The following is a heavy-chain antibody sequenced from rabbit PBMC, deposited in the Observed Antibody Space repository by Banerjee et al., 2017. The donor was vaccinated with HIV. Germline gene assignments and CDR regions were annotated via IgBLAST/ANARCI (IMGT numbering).Heavy chain of an antibody. V-gene: IGHV1S45*01. CDR3: AREDGGVGGYDNNL. D-gene: IGHD1-1*01. Sequence: QEQLKETGGGLVQPGGSLTLSCKASGSDISSNAMCWVRQAPGKGLELIACINTSSGNTVYASWAKGRFTISKTSSTTVTLQMTSLTAADTATYFCAREDGGVGGYDNNLWGQGTLVTVS. J-gene: IGHJ4*01. CDR2: INTSSGNT. CDR1: GSDISSNA.